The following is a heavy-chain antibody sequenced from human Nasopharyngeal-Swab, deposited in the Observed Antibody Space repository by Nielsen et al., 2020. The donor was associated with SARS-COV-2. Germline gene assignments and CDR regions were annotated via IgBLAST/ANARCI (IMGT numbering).Heavy chain of an antibody. CDR1: GYTFTHYW. J-gene: IGHJ3*02. D-gene: IGHD3-10*01. CDR2: ISPGDSDA. V-gene: IGHV5-51*01. Sequence: GESLKISCTGSGYTFTHYWLGWVRQRPGKGLEWMGTISPGDSDARYSPSFRGHVTISVDNSISTTYLQWSTLRASDSAMYYCARRAGGGSYWIFDMWGQRTMVTVSS. CDR3: ARRAGGGSYWIFDM.